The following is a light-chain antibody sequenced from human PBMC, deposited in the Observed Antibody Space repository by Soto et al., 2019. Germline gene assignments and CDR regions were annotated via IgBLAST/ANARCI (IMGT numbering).Light chain of an antibody. J-gene: IGKJ4*01. Sequence: DSQMTQSPSSLSASVGDRVTITCQASQDITNYLNCYQQKAGRAPKCLIYYVSNLEAGVPSRFSGSGSGTDFTLTISSLQAEDIATYYCQQYDNLPLTFGGGTKVDIK. V-gene: IGKV1-33*01. CDR2: YVS. CDR3: QQYDNLPLT. CDR1: QDITNY.